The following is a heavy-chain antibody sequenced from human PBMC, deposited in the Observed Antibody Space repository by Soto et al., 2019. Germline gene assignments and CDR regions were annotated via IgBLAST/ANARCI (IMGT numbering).Heavy chain of an antibody. CDR2: MSGTGGST. CDR1: GFTFRSDG. CDR3: AKAGFSSGRWPSYFDN. V-gene: IGHV3-23*01. J-gene: IGHJ4*02. D-gene: IGHD6-19*01. Sequence: EVQLLESGGGLVQPGRSLRLSCAASGFTFRSDGMNWVRQAPGKGLEWVSAMSGTGGSTYYADSVKGRFSISTNKSENTQYLQMNSLRVEDTAVFYCAKAGFSSGRWPSYFDNWGQGTLVTVSS.